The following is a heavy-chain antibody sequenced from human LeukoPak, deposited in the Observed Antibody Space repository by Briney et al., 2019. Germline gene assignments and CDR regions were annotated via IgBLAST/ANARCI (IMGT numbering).Heavy chain of an antibody. J-gene: IGHJ4*02. D-gene: IGHD1-26*01. Sequence: SGGSLRLSCAASGFTFSSYGMHWVRQAPGKGLEWVAVISYDGSNKYYADSVKGRFTISRDNSKNTLYLQMNSLRAEDTAVYYCAKWVDYYFDYWGQGTLVTVSS. CDR2: ISYDGSNK. CDR1: GFTFSSYG. CDR3: AKWVDYYFDY. V-gene: IGHV3-30*18.